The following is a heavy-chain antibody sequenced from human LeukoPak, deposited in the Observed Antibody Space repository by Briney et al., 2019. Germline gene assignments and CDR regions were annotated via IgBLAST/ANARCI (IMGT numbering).Heavy chain of an antibody. Sequence: SETLSLTCAVYGGSFSGYYWIWIRQPPGEGLEWIAEIDHSGSANYNPSLKSRVTISVDTSKNQFSLRLSSVTAADTAVYYCARRFGDHSTSSQGVYYYYYHLDVWGKGTTVTVSS. CDR3: ARRFGDHSTSSQGVYYYYYHLDV. V-gene: IGHV4-34*01. CDR2: IDHSGSA. D-gene: IGHD6-6*01. J-gene: IGHJ6*03. CDR1: GGSFSGYY.